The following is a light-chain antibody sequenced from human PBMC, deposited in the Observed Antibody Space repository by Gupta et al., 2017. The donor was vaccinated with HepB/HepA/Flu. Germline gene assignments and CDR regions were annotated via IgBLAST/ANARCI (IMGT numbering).Light chain of an antibody. CDR3: QQYNSSSFT. V-gene: IGKV1-5*03. CDR2: KAS. J-gene: IGKJ3*01. CDR1: QSISSW. Sequence: DIQMTQSPSTLSASVGDRVTITCRASQSISSWLAWYQQKPGKAPKLLIYKASSLESGVPSRFSGSGSGTEFTITISSLQHDDFATYYCQQYNSSSFTFGPGTKVDIK.